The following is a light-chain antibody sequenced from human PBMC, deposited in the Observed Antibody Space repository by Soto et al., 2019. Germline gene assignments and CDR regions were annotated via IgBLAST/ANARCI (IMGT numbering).Light chain of an antibody. CDR2: DAS. Sequence: DIQMTQSPSSLSASVGDRVTITCRASQSISTSLAWYQQEPGQAPELLIYDASTLQSGIPARFSGSGSGTDFTLAISSLQPEDSASYYCQQNNSGLVAFGQGTKVDIK. V-gene: IGKV1-39*01. CDR1: QSISTS. CDR3: QQNNSGLVA. J-gene: IGKJ1*01.